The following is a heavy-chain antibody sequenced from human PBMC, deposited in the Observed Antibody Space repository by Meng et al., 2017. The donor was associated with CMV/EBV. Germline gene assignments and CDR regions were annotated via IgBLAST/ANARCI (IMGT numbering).Heavy chain of an antibody. J-gene: IGHJ4*02. Sequence: GSLRLSCAVYGGSFSGYYGSWIRQLPGRGLEWIGEINHSGGTNYNPSLKSRVTISVDTSKNQFSLKLGSVTAADTAVYYCARGHDYGDYALDYWGQGTLVTVSS. D-gene: IGHD4-17*01. CDR2: INHSGGT. CDR3: ARGHDYGDYALDY. V-gene: IGHV4-34*01. CDR1: GGSFSGYY.